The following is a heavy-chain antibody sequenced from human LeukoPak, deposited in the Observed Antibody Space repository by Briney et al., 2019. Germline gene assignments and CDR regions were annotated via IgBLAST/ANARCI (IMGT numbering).Heavy chain of an antibody. J-gene: IGHJ3*02. D-gene: IGHD4-17*01. CDR3: AREGIGSYGDYDPLDAFDI. Sequence: LEWVXXXXXGGSTYYAPSVNGRFTISRDNSKNTLYLQMNSLRAEDTAVYYCAREGIGSYGDYDPLDAFDIWGQGTMVTVSS. CDR2: XXXGGST. V-gene: IGHV3-53*05.